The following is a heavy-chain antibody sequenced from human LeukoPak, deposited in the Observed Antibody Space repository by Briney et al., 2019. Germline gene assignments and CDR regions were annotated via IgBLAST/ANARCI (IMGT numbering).Heavy chain of an antibody. CDR3: ASGGFLGGNFWGYYFDY. CDR2: ISDIGRT. Sequence: SETLSLTCTVSGGSINNYYWTWIRQAPGTGLEWIGYISDIGRTNYNPSLKRRVTISVDTSKTHFSLKLSSVTAADTAVYYCASGGFLGGNFWGYYFDYWGQGTLVTVSS. V-gene: IGHV4-59*08. J-gene: IGHJ4*02. D-gene: IGHD4-23*01. CDR1: GGSINNYY.